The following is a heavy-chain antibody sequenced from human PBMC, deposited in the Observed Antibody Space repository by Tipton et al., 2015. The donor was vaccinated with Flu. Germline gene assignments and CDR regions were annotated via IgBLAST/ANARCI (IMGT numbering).Heavy chain of an antibody. CDR3: ARSTYHYGSGSSDY. D-gene: IGHD3-10*01. CDR2: ISHSGRT. Sequence: TLSLTCIVSDYSISSGYYWGWIRQPPGKGLEWIGCISHSGRTYYNPSLKSRVTISVDTAKNQFSQRLSSVTAADTAVYYCARSTYHYGSGSSDYWGQGTLVTVSS. J-gene: IGHJ4*02. V-gene: IGHV4-38-2*02. CDR1: DYSISSGYY.